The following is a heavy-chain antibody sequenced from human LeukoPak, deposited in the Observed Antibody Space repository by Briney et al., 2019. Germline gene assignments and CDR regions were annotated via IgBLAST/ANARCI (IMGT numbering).Heavy chain of an antibody. J-gene: IGHJ4*02. V-gene: IGHV3-23*01. D-gene: IGHD3-3*01. CDR2: ITGDDST. Sequence: PGGSLRLSCAASGFTFGTFAFSWVRQAPGKRLGWVSSITGDDSTYYADSVKGRFTISRDTSSNTLYLQMNSLRAEDTALYYCAKGHYDFRDYWGQGTLVTVSS. CDR1: GFTFGTFA. CDR3: AKGHYDFRDY.